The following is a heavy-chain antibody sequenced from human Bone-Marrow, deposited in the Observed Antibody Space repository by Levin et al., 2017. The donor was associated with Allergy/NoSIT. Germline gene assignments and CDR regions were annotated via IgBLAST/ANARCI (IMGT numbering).Heavy chain of an antibody. D-gene: IGHD6-19*01. CDR1: GYTFTSYA. J-gene: IGHJ1*01. V-gene: IGHV7-4-1*02. Sequence: GASVKVSCKASGYTFTSYAMNWVRQAPGQGLEWMGWINTNTGNPTYAQGFTGRFVFSLDTSVSTAYLQISSLKAEDTAVYYCARPPFQWLENEYFQHWGQGTLVTVSS. CDR3: ARPPFQWLENEYFQH. CDR2: INTNTGNP.